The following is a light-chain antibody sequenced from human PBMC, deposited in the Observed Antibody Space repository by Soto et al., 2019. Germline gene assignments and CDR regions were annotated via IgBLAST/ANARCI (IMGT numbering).Light chain of an antibody. V-gene: IGLV2-14*01. CDR3: FSYTSSGTYV. CDR2: EVS. J-gene: IGLJ1*01. CDR1: SSDVGNYKY. Sequence: QSVLTQPASVSGSPGQSITISCTGTSSDVGNYKYVSWYQQHPGKAPKLMMYEVSNRPSGVSNRFSGSKSGNTASLTISGLQAEDETDYYCFSYTSSGTYVFGTGTQLTVL.